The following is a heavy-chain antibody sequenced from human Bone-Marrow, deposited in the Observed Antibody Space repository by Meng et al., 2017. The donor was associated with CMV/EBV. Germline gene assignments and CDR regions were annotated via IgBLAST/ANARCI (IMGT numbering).Heavy chain of an antibody. CDR1: RFTFSNYW. Sequence: GESLKLSCAASRFTFSNYWMSWVRQAPGKGLEWVANIKEDGREKYYVDSVKGRFSISRDNAKNSLSLQMNSLTAEDTAVYFCARMGLLEWLLLYILDYWGQGTLVTVSS. CDR3: ARMGLLEWLLLYILDY. CDR2: IKEDGREK. J-gene: IGHJ4*02. V-gene: IGHV3-7*01. D-gene: IGHD3-3*01.